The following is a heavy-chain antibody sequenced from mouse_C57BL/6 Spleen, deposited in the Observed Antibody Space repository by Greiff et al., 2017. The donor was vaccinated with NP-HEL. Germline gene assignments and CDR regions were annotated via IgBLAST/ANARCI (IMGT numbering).Heavy chain of an antibody. Sequence: VQLQQSGPELVKPGASVKMSCKASGYTFTDYNMHWVKQSHGKSLEWIGYINPNNGGTSYNQKFKGKATLTVNKSSSTAYMELRSLTSEDSAVYYCARGEDTDITFAYWGQGTLVTVSA. CDR2: INPNNGGT. CDR1: GYTFTDYN. V-gene: IGHV1-22*01. D-gene: IGHD1-1*01. CDR3: ARGEDTDITFAY. J-gene: IGHJ3*01.